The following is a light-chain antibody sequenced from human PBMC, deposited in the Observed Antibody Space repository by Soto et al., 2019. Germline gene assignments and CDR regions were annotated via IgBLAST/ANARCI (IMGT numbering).Light chain of an antibody. J-gene: IGKJ4*01. V-gene: IGKV3-15*01. CDR3: QQYNNWPLT. CDR2: GAS. CDR1: QSVSRY. Sequence: EIVMTQSPATLSVSPGERATLSCRASQSVSRYLAWYQQKPGQAPRLLIYGASTRATGIPVRFSGSGSGTEFTLTISSLQSEDFAVYYCQQYNNWPLTFGGGTKVEIK.